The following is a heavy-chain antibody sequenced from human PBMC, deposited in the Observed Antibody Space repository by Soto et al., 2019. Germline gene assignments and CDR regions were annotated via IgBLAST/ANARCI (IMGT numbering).Heavy chain of an antibody. CDR2: IIPALGTA. CDR1: GGTFSSHT. Sequence: QDQLVQSGTELKKPGSSVKVSCKASGGTFSSHTFSRVRQAPGQGLEWMGRIIPALGTATYAQKFQGRVTITADESATTVYMELNRPRSEDTAVYYCARPDFSDSWYFDLWGRGTLVTVSS. V-gene: IGHV1-69*08. J-gene: IGHJ2*01. D-gene: IGHD4-17*01. CDR3: ARPDFSDSWYFDL.